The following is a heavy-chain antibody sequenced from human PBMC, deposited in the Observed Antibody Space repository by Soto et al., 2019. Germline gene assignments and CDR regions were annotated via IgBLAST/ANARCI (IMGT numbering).Heavy chain of an antibody. D-gene: IGHD5-18*01. V-gene: IGHV1-2*02. CDR2: INPNSGGT. CDR3: ETARRGYPFDY. CDR1: VYTFTGYY. Sequence: XLLKVSCKASVYTFTGYYMHWVRQAPGQGLEWMGWINPNSGGTNYAQKFQGRVTMTRDTSISTAYMELSRLRSDDTTVYYCETARRGYPFDYWGQGTLVTGSS. J-gene: IGHJ4*02.